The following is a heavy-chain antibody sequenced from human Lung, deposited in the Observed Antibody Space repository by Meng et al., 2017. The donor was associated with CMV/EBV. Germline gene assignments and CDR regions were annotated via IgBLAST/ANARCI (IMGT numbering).Heavy chain of an antibody. Sequence: GESLKISCAASGFTFSSYAMSWVRQAPGEGLEWVSAISGSGGSTYYADSVKGRFTISRDNSKNTLYLQMNSLRAEDTAVYYCAKRLGGLLSSDADLGYWGQGTLVTVSS. J-gene: IGHJ4*02. CDR2: ISGSGGST. CDR1: GFTFSSYA. D-gene: IGHD3-10*01. CDR3: AKRLGGLLSSDADLGY. V-gene: IGHV3-23*01.